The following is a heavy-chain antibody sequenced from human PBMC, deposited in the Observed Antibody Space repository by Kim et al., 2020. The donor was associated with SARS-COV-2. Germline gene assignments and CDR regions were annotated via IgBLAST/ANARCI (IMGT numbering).Heavy chain of an antibody. J-gene: IGHJ2*01. V-gene: IGHV3-33*01. CDR3: ARSSSSSDWYFDL. Sequence: YADSVKGRFTISRDNSKNTLYLQMNSLRAEDTAVYYCARSSSSSDWYFDLWGRGTLVTVSS. D-gene: IGHD6-13*01.